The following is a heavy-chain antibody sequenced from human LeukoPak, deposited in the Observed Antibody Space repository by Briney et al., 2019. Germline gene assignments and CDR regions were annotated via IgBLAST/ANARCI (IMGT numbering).Heavy chain of an antibody. J-gene: IGHJ4*02. CDR3: AKDRSTDFWSGYFSY. V-gene: IGHV3-9*03. CDR2: ISWNSGSI. D-gene: IGHD3-3*01. CDR1: GFTFDDYA. Sequence: PGGSLRLSCAASGFTFDDYAMHWVRQAPGKGLEWVSGISWNSGSIGYADSVKGRFTISRDNAKNSLYLQMNSLRAEDMALYYCAKDRSTDFWSGYFSYWGQGTLVTVSS.